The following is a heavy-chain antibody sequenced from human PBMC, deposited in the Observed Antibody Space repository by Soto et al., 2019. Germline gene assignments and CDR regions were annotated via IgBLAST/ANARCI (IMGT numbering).Heavy chain of an antibody. CDR2: IKQDGSEK. V-gene: IGHV3-7*01. J-gene: IGHJ4*02. Sequence: GGSLRLSCAASGFTFSSYWMSWVRQAPGKGLEWVANIKQDGSEKYYVDSVKGRFTISRDNAKNSLYLQMNSLRAEDTAVYYCAREAPYGDYESYFDYWGQGTLVTVSS. CDR1: GFTFSSYW. CDR3: AREAPYGDYESYFDY. D-gene: IGHD4-17*01.